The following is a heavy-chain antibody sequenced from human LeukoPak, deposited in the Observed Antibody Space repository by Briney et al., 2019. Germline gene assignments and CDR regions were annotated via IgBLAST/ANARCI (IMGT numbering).Heavy chain of an antibody. Sequence: GGSLRLSCAASGFTFSSYAMSWVRQAPGKGLEWVSTISNSDYSTYYADSVKGRFTISRANSENTLYLQMNNLRAEDTAVYYCAKGERWFDPWGQGTLVTVSS. J-gene: IGHJ5*02. D-gene: IGHD6-25*01. CDR2: ISNSDYST. V-gene: IGHV3-23*01. CDR3: AKGERWFDP. CDR1: GFTFSSYA.